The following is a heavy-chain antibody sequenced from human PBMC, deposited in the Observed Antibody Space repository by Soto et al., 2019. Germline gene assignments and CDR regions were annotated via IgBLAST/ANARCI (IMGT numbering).Heavy chain of an antibody. J-gene: IGHJ4*02. CDR2: ISAHNGNT. V-gene: IGHV1-18*01. Sequence: QVHLVQSGAEVKKPGASVKVSCKGSGYTFTSYGITWVRQAPGQGLEWMGWISAHNGNTDYAQKRQGRVTVTRDTSTSTAYMELRSLRSGGTAVYYCARGRYGDYWGQGALVTVSS. CDR1: GYTFTSYG. CDR3: ARGRYGDY. D-gene: IGHD1-1*01.